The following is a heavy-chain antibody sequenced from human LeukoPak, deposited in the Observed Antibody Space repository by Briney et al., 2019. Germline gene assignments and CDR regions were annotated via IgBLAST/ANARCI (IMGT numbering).Heavy chain of an antibody. CDR1: GFTFSGYG. CDR3: ARDRRYSSSWPIDY. J-gene: IGHJ4*02. D-gene: IGHD6-13*01. Sequence: KPGGSLRLSCAASGFTFSGYGMHWVRQAPGKGLEWVAVIWYDGSKKYYADSVKGRFTISRDNSKNTLFLQMDSLRAEDTAMYYCARDRRYSSSWPIDYWGQGTLVTVSS. V-gene: IGHV3-33*01. CDR2: IWYDGSKK.